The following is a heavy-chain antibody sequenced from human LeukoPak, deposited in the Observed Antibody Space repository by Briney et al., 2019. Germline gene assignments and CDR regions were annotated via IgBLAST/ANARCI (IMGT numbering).Heavy chain of an antibody. CDR1: GFTFSNHA. CDR2: IGGDGRGT. CDR3: ARRVGGTPDY. J-gene: IGHJ4*02. V-gene: IGHV3-23*01. Sequence: GGSLRLSCTASGFTFSNHAMTRVRQAPGKGLEWVSAIGGDGRGTDYADSVKGRFTISRDNSKNTMYLEMNSLRADDTARYYCARRVGGTPDYWGPGTLVTVSS. D-gene: IGHD1-26*01.